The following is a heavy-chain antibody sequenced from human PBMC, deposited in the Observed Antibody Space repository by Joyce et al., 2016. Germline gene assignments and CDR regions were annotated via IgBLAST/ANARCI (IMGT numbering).Heavy chain of an antibody. CDR2: YDPEEDEL. CDR1: GTSLSDLS. V-gene: IGHV1-24*01. CDR3: TILGQNGNYGLDV. D-gene: IGHD1-26*01. J-gene: IGHJ6*02. Sequence: QVQLEQSGAEVKKPGASVKMSCKVSGTSLSDLSIHWVRQAPGQGLEWMGGYDPEEDELMYAQKFQGRITMTEDSSTETAKMELRSLRFEDTAVYRCTILGQNGNYGLDVWGPGTTVSVSS.